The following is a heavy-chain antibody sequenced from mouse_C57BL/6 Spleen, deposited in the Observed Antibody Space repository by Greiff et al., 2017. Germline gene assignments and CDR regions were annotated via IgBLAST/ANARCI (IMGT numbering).Heavy chain of an antibody. Sequence: EVMLLESGGGLVQPGGSMKLSCVASGFTFSNYWMNWVRQSPEKGLEWVAQIRLKSDNYATHYAESVKGRFTISRDDSKSSVYLQMNNLRAEDTGIYYCSSTVVARYFDVWGTGTTVTVSS. J-gene: IGHJ1*03. D-gene: IGHD1-1*01. CDR1: GFTFSNYW. CDR3: SSTVVARYFDV. V-gene: IGHV6-3*01. CDR2: IRLKSDNYAT.